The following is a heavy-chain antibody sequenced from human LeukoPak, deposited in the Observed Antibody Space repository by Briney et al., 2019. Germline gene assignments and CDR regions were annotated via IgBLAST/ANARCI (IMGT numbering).Heavy chain of an antibody. D-gene: IGHD3-10*01. CDR2: VSYDGSNK. J-gene: IGHJ4*02. CDR1: GFTFSSYG. V-gene: IGHV3-30*18. CDR3: AKDSYYGSGSYFYFDY. Sequence: QSGRSLRLSCAASGFTFSSYGMHWVRPAPGKGLEWVAVVSYDGSNKYYADSVKGRFTISRDKSKNTLYLQMNSLRPEDTAVYYCAKDSYYGSGSYFYFDYWGQGTLVTVSS.